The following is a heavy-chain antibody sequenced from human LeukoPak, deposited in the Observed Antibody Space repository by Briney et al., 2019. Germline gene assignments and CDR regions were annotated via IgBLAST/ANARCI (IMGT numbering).Heavy chain of an antibody. D-gene: IGHD4-17*01. V-gene: IGHV3-53*01. Sequence: GGSLRLSCAGSGFTVSSHYMSWVRQAPGKGLEWVSVIYSGGSTYYADSVKGRFTISRDNSKNTLYLQMNSLRAEDTAVYYCARDFYGDYAPPYMDVWGKGTTVTVSS. CDR2: IYSGGST. CDR1: GFTVSSHY. CDR3: ARDFYGDYAPPYMDV. J-gene: IGHJ6*03.